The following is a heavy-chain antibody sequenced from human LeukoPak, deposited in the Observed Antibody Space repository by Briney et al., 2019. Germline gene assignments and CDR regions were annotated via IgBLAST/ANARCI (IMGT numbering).Heavy chain of an antibody. V-gene: IGHV3-21*01. Sequence: GGSLRLSCAASGFTFSHYWMSWVRRAPGKGLEWVSSISSSSSYIYYADSVKGRFTISRDNAKNSLYLQMNSLRAEDTAVYYCARGRARSSAFDIWGQGTMVTVSS. D-gene: IGHD6-6*01. CDR1: GFTFSHYW. J-gene: IGHJ3*02. CDR2: ISSSSSYI. CDR3: ARGRARSSAFDI.